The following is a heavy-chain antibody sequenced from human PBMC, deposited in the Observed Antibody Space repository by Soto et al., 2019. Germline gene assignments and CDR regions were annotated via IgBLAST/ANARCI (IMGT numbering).Heavy chain of an antibody. D-gene: IGHD3-22*01. CDR1: GFTFTSSA. V-gene: IGHV1-58*01. Sequence: SVKVSCKASGFTFTSSAVQWVRQARGQRLEWIGWIVVGSGNTNYAQKFQERVTITRDMSTSTAYMEMSSLRSEDTAVYYCAADTPDSSGYPGGFDYWGQGTLVTVSS. CDR3: AADTPDSSGYPGGFDY. J-gene: IGHJ4*02. CDR2: IVVGSGNT.